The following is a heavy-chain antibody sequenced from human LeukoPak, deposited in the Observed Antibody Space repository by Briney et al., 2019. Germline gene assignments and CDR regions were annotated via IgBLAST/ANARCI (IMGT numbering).Heavy chain of an antibody. CDR1: GGSISSYY. Sequence: SSETLSLTCTVSGGSISSYYWSWIRQPPGKGLEWIGYIYYSESTNYNPSLKSRVTISVDTSKNQFSLKLSSVTAADTAVYYCARHVGYYYYGMDVWGQGTTVTVSS. D-gene: IGHD3-16*01. CDR3: ARHVGYYYYGMDV. J-gene: IGHJ6*02. V-gene: IGHV4-59*08. CDR2: IYYSEST.